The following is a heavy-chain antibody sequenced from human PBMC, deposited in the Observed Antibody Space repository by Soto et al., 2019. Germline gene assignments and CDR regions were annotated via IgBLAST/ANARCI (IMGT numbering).Heavy chain of an antibody. D-gene: IGHD2-8*01. Sequence: GGSLRLSCAASGFTFSDYYMSWIRQAPGKGLEWVSYISSSGRYTNYADSVKGRFTISRDNAKNSLYLQMNSLRAEDTAVYYGARWWMYAPRFYPWGKGTLVTVAS. CDR2: ISSSGRYT. CDR3: ARWWMYAPRFYP. CDR1: GFTFSDYY. J-gene: IGHJ5*02. V-gene: IGHV3-11*03.